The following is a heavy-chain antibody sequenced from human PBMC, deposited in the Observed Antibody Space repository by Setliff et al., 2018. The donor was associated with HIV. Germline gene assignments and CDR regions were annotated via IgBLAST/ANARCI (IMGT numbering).Heavy chain of an antibody. CDR1: GYTLTELT. CDR2: FDPEDGDT. V-gene: IGHV1-24*01. D-gene: IGHD6-19*01. CDR3: ATAKEHWLTEGGFDF. J-gene: IGHJ4*02. Sequence: ASVKVSCKVSGYTLTELTMHWVRQAPGKGLEWMGRFDPEDGDTLYAQRFRGRVTMTEDSSTDTAYMELGSLTSDDTAVYYCATAKEHWLTEGGFDFWGQGTLVTVSS.